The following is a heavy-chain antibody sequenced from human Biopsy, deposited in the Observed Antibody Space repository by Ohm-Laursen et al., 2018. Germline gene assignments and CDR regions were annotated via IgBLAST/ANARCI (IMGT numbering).Heavy chain of an antibody. CDR3: AKGGEYGGYWRD. J-gene: IGHJ4*02. CDR1: GFTFTNYA. D-gene: IGHD4-17*01. V-gene: IGHV3-23*01. CDR2: ISGNGGST. Sequence: SLRLSCAASGFTFTNYAMTWVRQAPGKGLEWVAAISGNGGSTHYGDSVRGRFTLSRDNSKNTLYLQMNSLIAEDTAVYYCAKGGEYGGYWRDWGPGTLVTVSS.